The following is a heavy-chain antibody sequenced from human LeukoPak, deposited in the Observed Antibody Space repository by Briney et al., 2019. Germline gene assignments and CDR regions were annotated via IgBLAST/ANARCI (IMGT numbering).Heavy chain of an antibody. J-gene: IGHJ4*02. CDR2: IYYSGST. CDR3: ARVGQSSSSSRYYFDY. D-gene: IGHD6-6*01. CDR1: GGSISNYY. Sequence: SETLSLTCNVSGGSISNYYWSWIRQPPGKGLEWIGSIYYSGSTYYNPSLKSRVTISVDTSKNQFSLKLSSVTAADTAVYYCARVGQSSSSSRYYFDYWGQGTLVTVSS. V-gene: IGHV4-39*07.